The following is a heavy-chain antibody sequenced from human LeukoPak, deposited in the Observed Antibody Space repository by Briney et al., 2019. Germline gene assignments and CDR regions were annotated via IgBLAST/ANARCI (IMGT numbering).Heavy chain of an antibody. Sequence: GGSLRLSCAASGFIFSSYNMNWVRQAPGKGLEWVSSISTSSSYIYYADSVKGRFTISRDNAKNSLYLQMNSVRGEDTAVYYCARVLGYYYDSRGHDYWGQGTLVTVSS. CDR3: ARVLGYYYDSRGHDY. CDR2: ISTSSSYI. CDR1: GFIFSSYN. D-gene: IGHD3-22*01. V-gene: IGHV3-21*01. J-gene: IGHJ4*02.